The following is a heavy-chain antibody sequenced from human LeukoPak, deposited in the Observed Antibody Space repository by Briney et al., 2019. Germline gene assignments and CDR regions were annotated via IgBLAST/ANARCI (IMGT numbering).Heavy chain of an antibody. CDR3: AREHCSTTSCYFDY. J-gene: IGHJ4*02. Sequence: GGSLRLSLPAPGFTFSDNYLGWLGRVQGKGLEGVSYISTSGSTIYHADSVKGRFTISRDNAKNSLYLQMNSLRAEDTAVYYCAREHCSTTSCYFDYWGQGSLVTVSS. CDR2: ISTSGSTI. D-gene: IGHD2-2*01. V-gene: IGHV3-11*01. CDR1: GFTFSDNY.